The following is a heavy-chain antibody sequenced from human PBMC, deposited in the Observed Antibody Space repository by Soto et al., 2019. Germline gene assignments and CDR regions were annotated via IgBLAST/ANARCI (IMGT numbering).Heavy chain of an antibody. CDR2: IYYSGST. Sequence: SETLSLTCTVSGGSISSYYWSWIRQPPGKGLEWIGYIYYSGSTYYNPSLKSRVTISVDTSKNQFSLKLSSVTAADTAVYYCARPNRAYYYDSSGAGAFDIWGQGTMVTVSS. D-gene: IGHD3-22*01. CDR1: GGSISSYY. J-gene: IGHJ3*02. CDR3: ARPNRAYYYDSSGAGAFDI. V-gene: IGHV4-59*08.